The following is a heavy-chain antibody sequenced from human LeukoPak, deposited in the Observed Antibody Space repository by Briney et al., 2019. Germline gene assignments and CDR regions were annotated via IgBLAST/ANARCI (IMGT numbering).Heavy chain of an antibody. D-gene: IGHD3-22*01. CDR3: ARHPHYYFDNSAR. J-gene: IGHJ4*02. CDR1: GESARTPICY. V-gene: IGHV4-39*01. Sequence: SETLYITCTVAGESARTPICYLGWIRHPPTNPLECIGSMYYSGNTYYNPSLKSRVTISVDTSKNQLSLRLSSVTAADTAVYYCARHPHYYFDNSARWGQGTLVTVSS. CDR2: MYYSGNT.